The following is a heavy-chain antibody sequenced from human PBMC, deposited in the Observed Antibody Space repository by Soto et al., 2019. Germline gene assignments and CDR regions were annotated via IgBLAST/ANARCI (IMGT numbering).Heavy chain of an antibody. Sequence: SETLSLTCIVSGESISSSSYYWGWIRQPPGKGLEWIGSIYYSGRTYYNPSFKSRVTISIDTSKNQFSLKLSSVTATDTAVYYCARQRTTVVTQAYFDHWGQGALVT. CDR2: IYYSGRT. CDR3: ARQRTTVVTQAYFDH. CDR1: GESISSSSYY. J-gene: IGHJ4*02. V-gene: IGHV4-39*01. D-gene: IGHD2-21*02.